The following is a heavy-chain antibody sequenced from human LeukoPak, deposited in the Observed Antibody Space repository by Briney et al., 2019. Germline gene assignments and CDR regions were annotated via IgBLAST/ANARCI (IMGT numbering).Heavy chain of an antibody. D-gene: IGHD5-18*01. CDR1: GGTFSSYA. J-gene: IGHJ6*02. V-gene: IGHV1-69*04. Sequence: GSSVKVSCKDSGGTFSSYAMGWERQAPGQGLEWVGRFFPMCGLANYAQKLQGRVTITADKSTSTAYMELSSLSSEDTAVSYCATEFGGYTYGHPEYYCSYGMDVWGQGTTVTVSS. CDR2: FFPMCGLA. CDR3: ATEFGGYTYGHPEYYCSYGMDV.